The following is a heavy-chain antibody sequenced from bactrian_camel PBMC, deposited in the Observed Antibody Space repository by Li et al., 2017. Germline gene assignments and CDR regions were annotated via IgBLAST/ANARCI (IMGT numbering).Heavy chain of an antibody. Sequence: HVQLVESGGGSAQAGGSLRLSCAASRFRLGYGCVGWFRQAPGKEREGVAVIERDGRTMYVDSVKDRFTISRDSAKNTVYLQMNNLQPEDTATCYCAEGRGSRGEHCYSLNYWGQGTQVTVS. CDR3: AEGRGSRGEHCYSLNY. D-gene: IGHD6*01. CDR2: IERDGRT. V-gene: IGHV3S53*01. CDR1: RFRLGYGC. J-gene: IGHJ4*01.